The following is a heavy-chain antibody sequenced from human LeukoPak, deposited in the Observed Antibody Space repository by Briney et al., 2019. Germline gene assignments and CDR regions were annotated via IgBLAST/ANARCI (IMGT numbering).Heavy chain of an antibody. CDR2: ISGSGGST. J-gene: IGHJ2*01. CDR1: GFTFSSYA. V-gene: IGHV3-23*01. Sequence: GGSLRLSGAASGFTFSSYAMSWVRQAPGKGLEWVSAISGSGGSTYYADSVKGRFTISRDNSKNTLYLQMNSLRAEDTALYYCAKDIEWEPPGYFDLWGRGTLVTVSS. D-gene: IGHD1-26*01. CDR3: AKDIEWEPPGYFDL.